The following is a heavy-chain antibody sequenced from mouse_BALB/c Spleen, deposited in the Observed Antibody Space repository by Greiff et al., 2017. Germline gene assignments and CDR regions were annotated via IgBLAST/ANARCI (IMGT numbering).Heavy chain of an antibody. CDR1: GYAFTNYL. CDR2: INPGSGGT. CDR3: ARDDYDVVDY. V-gene: IGHV1-54*03. D-gene: IGHD2-4*01. Sequence: QVQLQQSGAELVRPGTSVKVSCKASGYAFTNYLIEWVKQRPGQGLEWIGVINPGSGGTNYNEKFKGKATLTADKSSSTAYMQLSSLTSDDSAVYFCARDDYDVVDYWGQGTTLTVSS. J-gene: IGHJ2*01.